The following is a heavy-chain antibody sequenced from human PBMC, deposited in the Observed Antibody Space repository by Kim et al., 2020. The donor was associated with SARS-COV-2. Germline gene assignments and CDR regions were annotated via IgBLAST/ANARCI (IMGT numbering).Heavy chain of an antibody. CDR1: GGSISSYY. CDR3: ARASTGAIFFDY. V-gene: IGHV4-59*08. J-gene: IGHJ4*02. CDR2: IYYSGST. Sequence: SETLSLTCTVSGGSISSYYWSWIRQPPGKGLEWIGYIYYSGSTNYNPSLKSRVTISVDTSKNQFSLKLSSVTAADTAVYYCARASTGAIFFDYWGQGTLVTVSS. D-gene: IGHD3-9*01.